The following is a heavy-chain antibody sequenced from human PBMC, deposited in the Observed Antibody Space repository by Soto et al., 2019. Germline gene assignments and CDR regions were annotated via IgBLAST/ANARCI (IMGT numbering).Heavy chain of an antibody. J-gene: IGHJ3*02. CDR1: GGSISSYY. V-gene: IGHV4-59*01. CDR2: IYYSGST. D-gene: IGHD3-22*01. Sequence: LXLTCTVSGGSISSYYGSWIRQPPWKGLEWIGYIYYSGSTNYNPSLKSRVTISVDTSKNQFSLKLSSVTAADTAVYYCARADEYYYDSSGPSYAFDIWGQGTMVTVSS. CDR3: ARADEYYYDSSGPSYAFDI.